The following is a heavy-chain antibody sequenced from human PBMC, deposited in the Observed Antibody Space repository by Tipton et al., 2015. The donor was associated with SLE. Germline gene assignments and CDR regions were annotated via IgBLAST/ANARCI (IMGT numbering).Heavy chain of an antibody. Sequence: TLSLTCAVYGGSFSGYYWSWIRQPPGKGLEWIGEINHSGSTNHNPSLKSRVTISVDTSKNQFSLKLSSVTAAYTAVYYCVVTVPKGMDVWGQGTTVTVSS. CDR2: INHSGST. CDR3: VVTVPKGMDV. CDR1: GGSFSGYY. J-gene: IGHJ6*02. D-gene: IGHD4-17*01. V-gene: IGHV4-34*01.